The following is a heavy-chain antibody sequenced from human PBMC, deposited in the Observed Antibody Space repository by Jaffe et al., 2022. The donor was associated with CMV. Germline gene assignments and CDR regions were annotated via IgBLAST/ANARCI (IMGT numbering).Heavy chain of an antibody. CDR2: ISSSSSYI. J-gene: IGHJ4*02. Sequence: EVQLVESGGGLVKPGGSLRLSCAASGFTFSSYSMNWVRQAPGKGLEWVSSISSSSSYIYYADSVKGRFTISRDNAKNSLYLQMNSLRAEDTAVYYCARVFGSYYFNPYFDYWGQGTLVTVSS. CDR3: ARVFGSYYFNPYFDY. V-gene: IGHV3-21*01. CDR1: GFTFSSYS. D-gene: IGHD1-26*01.